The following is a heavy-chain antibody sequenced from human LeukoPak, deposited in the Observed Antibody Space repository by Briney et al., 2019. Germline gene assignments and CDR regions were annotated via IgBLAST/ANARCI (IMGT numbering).Heavy chain of an antibody. CDR3: ARRRRTRHHHHYYYGMDV. J-gene: IGHJ6*02. D-gene: IGHD1-14*01. Sequence: PSETLALTCTISGGSISSSSYYWGWIRQPPGKGLEWIGSIYYSGSTYYNPSLKSRVTISVDTSKNQFSLKLSSVTAADTAVYYCARRRRTRHHHHYYYGMDVWGQGTTVTVSS. CDR2: IYYSGST. CDR1: GGSISSSSYY. V-gene: IGHV4-39*01.